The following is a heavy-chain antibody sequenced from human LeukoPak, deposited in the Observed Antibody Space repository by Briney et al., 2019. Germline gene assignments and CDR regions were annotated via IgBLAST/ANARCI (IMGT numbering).Heavy chain of an antibody. Sequence: GASVKVSCKASGYTFTGYYMHWVRQAPGQGLEWMGWINPNSGGTNYAQKFQGRVTMTRDTSNSTAYMELSRLRSDDTAVYYCARGDFDWPDYYYYYMDVWGKGTTVTVSS. CDR2: INPNSGGT. CDR1: GYTFTGYY. V-gene: IGHV1-2*02. J-gene: IGHJ6*03. D-gene: IGHD3-9*01. CDR3: ARGDFDWPDYYYYYMDV.